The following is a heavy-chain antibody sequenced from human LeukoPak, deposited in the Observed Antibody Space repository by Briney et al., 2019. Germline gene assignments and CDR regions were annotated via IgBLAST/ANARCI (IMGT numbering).Heavy chain of an antibody. CDR3: MKSIASRGEIVFDI. V-gene: IGHV4-59*01. Sequence: PWETLSLTCNVSNGSITSYYWGWVRQPPGKGLEFIGYIHYSGSTNYNPSLKSRVAISAEKSKNQFSLKLSSVTAADTALYFCMKSIASRGEIVFDIWGQGTMVTASS. D-gene: IGHD6-6*01. CDR1: NGSITSYY. J-gene: IGHJ3*02. CDR2: IHYSGST.